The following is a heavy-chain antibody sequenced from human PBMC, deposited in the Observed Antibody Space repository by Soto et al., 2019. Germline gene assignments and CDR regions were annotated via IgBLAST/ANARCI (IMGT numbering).Heavy chain of an antibody. Sequence: ASVKVSCKASGYTFTGYYMHWVRQAPGQGLEWMGWINPNSGGTNYAQKLQGWVTMTRDTSISTAYMELSRLRSDDTAVYYCSRDQSHSSGWYGVDNYYYGMDVWGQGTTVTVSS. CDR2: INPNSGGT. D-gene: IGHD6-19*01. CDR1: GYTFTGYY. CDR3: SRDQSHSSGWYGVDNYYYGMDV. J-gene: IGHJ6*02. V-gene: IGHV1-2*04.